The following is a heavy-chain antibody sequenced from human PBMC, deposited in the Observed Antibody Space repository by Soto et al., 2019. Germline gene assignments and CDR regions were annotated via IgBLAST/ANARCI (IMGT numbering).Heavy chain of an antibody. J-gene: IGHJ3*01. CDR1: GFMFSSYG. D-gene: IGHD2-2*01. Sequence: GVSLRLSCAASGFMFSSYGIHWVRQAPGRGLEWVAVISYGGTYKYYAGSVKGRFTLSRDNSENTVSLQMNSLRPEDTAVYYCAKQYTDLVIGAFDVWGPGAMVTVSS. CDR3: AKQYTDLVIGAFDV. CDR2: ISYGGTYK. V-gene: IGHV3-30*18.